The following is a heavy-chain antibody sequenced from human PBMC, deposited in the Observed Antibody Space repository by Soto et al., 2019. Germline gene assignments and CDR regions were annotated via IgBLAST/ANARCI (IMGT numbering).Heavy chain of an antibody. CDR2: ISDSGGTT. CDR3: AKDRDYGDPYHNWFDP. Sequence: EVQLLESGGGLVQPGGSLRLSCAASGFTFSSYAMSWVRQAPGKGLEWVSGISDSGGTTYYADSVKGRFTISRDNXKIXLYLLMNSLRAEDTAVYYCAKDRDYGDPYHNWFDPWGQGTLVTVSS. CDR1: GFTFSSYA. V-gene: IGHV3-23*01. D-gene: IGHD4-17*01. J-gene: IGHJ5*02.